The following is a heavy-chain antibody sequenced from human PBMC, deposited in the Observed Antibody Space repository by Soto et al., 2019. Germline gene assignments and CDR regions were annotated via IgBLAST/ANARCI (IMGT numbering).Heavy chain of an antibody. CDR2: ISAYNGNT. J-gene: IGHJ5*02. CDR1: GYTFTSYY. Sequence: ASVKVSCKASGYTFTSYYMHWVRQAPGQGLEWMGWISAYNGNTNYAQKLQGRVTMTTDTSTSTAYMELRSLRSDDTAVYYCAAIWFGELYSSWFDPWGQGTLVTVSS. D-gene: IGHD3-10*01. V-gene: IGHV1-18*04. CDR3: AAIWFGELYSSWFDP.